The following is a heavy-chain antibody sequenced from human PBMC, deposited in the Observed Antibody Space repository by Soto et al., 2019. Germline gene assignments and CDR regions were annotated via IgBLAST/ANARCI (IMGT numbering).Heavy chain of an antibody. V-gene: IGHV1-46*01. CDR3: ARDQRHYDILTGYYFYGMDV. D-gene: IGHD3-9*01. Sequence: ASVKVSCKALGYALTSDYMHWVRQAPGQGLEWMGIINPSSGSTSFSQKFQDRVTMTRDTSTSTVYMELSSLRSDDTAVYYCARDQRHYDILTGYYFYGMDVWGQGTTVTVSS. CDR1: GYALTSDY. CDR2: INPSSGST. J-gene: IGHJ6*02.